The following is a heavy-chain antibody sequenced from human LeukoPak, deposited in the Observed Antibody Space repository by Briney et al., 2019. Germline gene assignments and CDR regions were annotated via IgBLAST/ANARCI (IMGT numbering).Heavy chain of an antibody. V-gene: IGHV3-30*02. J-gene: IGHJ4*02. D-gene: IGHD2-2*01. CDR1: GFTFSFYN. CDR3: AKGVVPAAISYFDY. Sequence: GGSLRLSCAASGFTFSFYNMNWVRQAPGKGLEWVAFIRYDGSNKYYADSVKGRFTISRDNSKNTLYLQMNSLRAEDTAVYYCAKGVVPAAISYFDYWGQGTLVTVSS. CDR2: IRYDGSNK.